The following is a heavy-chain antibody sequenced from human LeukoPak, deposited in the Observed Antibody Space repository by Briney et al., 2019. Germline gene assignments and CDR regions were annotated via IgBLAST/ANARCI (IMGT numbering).Heavy chain of an antibody. J-gene: IGHJ4*02. V-gene: IGHV3-7*01. CDR1: GFTFSSYW. CDR2: IKEDGSEK. Sequence: GGSLRLSCAASGFTFSSYWMSWVRQAPGKGLEWVAHIKEDGSEKYYVDSVKGRFTISRDNAKNSLYLQMNSLRAEDSAVYYCTSTRVAAAGADWGQGTLVTVSS. CDR3: TSTRVAAAGAD. D-gene: IGHD6-13*01.